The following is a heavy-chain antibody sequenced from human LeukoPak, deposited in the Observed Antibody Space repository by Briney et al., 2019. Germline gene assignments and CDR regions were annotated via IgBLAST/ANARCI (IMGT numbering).Heavy chain of an antibody. CDR3: ARAGGPGTVDH. V-gene: IGHV3-7*01. D-gene: IGHD6-13*01. Sequence: GGSLRLSCATPGFTFSSYWMSWVRQAPGKGLEWVANINEDGSERYYVDSVQGRFTISRDNAKNSLYLQVNSLRAEDTAVYYCARAGGPGTVDHWGQGTLVTVSS. J-gene: IGHJ4*02. CDR1: GFTFSSYW. CDR2: INEDGSER.